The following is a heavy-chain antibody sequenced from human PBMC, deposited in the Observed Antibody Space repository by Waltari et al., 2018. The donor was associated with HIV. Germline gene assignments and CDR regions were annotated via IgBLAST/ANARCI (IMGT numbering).Heavy chain of an antibody. D-gene: IGHD2-2*01. Sequence: QVQLQESGPGLVKSSETLSLTCTVSGGSITSYYWSWIRQPAGKGLEWIGRIDSSGRASYNPSLKRRLTRSVDTSKNQSALNLTAVTAADTAVYSCARTSCTSTSCPKSDTFDIWGRGTMVTVSS. CDR3: ARTSCTSTSCPKSDTFDI. CDR1: GGSITSYY. CDR2: IDSSGRA. V-gene: IGHV4-4*07. J-gene: IGHJ3*02.